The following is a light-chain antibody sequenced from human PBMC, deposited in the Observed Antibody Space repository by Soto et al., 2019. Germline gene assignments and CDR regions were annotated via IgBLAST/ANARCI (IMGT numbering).Light chain of an antibody. Sequence: QSVLTQPPSASGTPGQRVTISCSGSSSNIGSNTVYWYQQLPGTAPKLLIYSNNQRPSGVPDRFSGSKSGTSASLAISGLLSEDEADYYCAAWDDSLNGVVFGGGTKLTVL. CDR3: AAWDDSLNGVV. CDR1: SSNIGSNT. V-gene: IGLV1-44*01. J-gene: IGLJ2*01. CDR2: SNN.